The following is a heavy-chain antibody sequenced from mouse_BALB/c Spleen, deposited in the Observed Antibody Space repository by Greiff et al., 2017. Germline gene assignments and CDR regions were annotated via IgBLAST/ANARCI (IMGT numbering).Heavy chain of an antibody. D-gene: IGHD2-1*01. CDR1: GFSLTTYG. Sequence: VKLVESGPGLVAPSQSLSITCTVSGFSLTTYGVHWVRQPPGKGLEWLGVIWAGGSTNYNSALMSRLSISRDSSKSQVFLKMNSLQTDDTGMYYCARARYGNYDFDVWGAGTTVTVSS. J-gene: IGHJ1*01. CDR3: ARARYGNYDFDV. CDR2: IWAGGST. V-gene: IGHV2-9*02.